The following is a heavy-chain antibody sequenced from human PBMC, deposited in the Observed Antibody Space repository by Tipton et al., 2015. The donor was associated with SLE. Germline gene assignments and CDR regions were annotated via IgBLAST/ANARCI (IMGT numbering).Heavy chain of an antibody. Sequence: TLSLTCTVSGGSISRGGYIWSWIRQPPGKGLEWIGYIYHSGSTHFNPSLKSRVTISMDKSKDQFSLNLTYMTAADTAVYYCARGQVVGRASPYIDVWGEGTTVTVSS. V-gene: IGHV4-30-2*01. CDR3: ARGQVVGRASPYIDV. J-gene: IGHJ6*03. D-gene: IGHD2-21*01. CDR2: IYHSGST. CDR1: GGSISRGGYI.